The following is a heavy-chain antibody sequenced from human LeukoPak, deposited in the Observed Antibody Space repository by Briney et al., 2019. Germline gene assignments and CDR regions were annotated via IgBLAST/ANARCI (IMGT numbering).Heavy chain of an antibody. V-gene: IGHV4-59*01. Sequence: PSETLSLTCTVSGGSISSYYWSWIRQPPGKGLEWIGYIYYSGSTNYNPSLKSRVTISVDTSKKQFSLELSSVTAADTAVYYCARSRDRYWDAFDVWGQGTMVTVSS. J-gene: IGHJ3*01. CDR2: IYYSGST. CDR1: GGSISSYY. CDR3: ARSRDRYWDAFDV. D-gene: IGHD1-14*01.